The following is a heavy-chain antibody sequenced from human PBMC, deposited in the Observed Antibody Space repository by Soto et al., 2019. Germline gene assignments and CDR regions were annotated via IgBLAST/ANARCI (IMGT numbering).Heavy chain of an antibody. CDR3: ARARNYYGSSGLFDY. D-gene: IGHD3-22*01. CDR1: GYTFTGYY. J-gene: IGHJ4*02. CDR2: INPNSGGT. V-gene: IGHV1-2*02. Sequence: ASVKVSCKASGYTFTGYYMHWVRQAPGQGLEWMGWINPNSGGTNYAQKFQGRVTMTRDTSISTAYMELSRLRSDDTAVYYCARARNYYGSSGLFDYWGQGTLVTVSS.